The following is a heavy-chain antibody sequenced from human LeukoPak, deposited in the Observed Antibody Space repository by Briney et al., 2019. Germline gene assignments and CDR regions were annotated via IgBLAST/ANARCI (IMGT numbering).Heavy chain of an antibody. D-gene: IGHD4-11*01. Sequence: PGGSLRLSCAASGFTFSSYAMSWVRQAPGKGLEWVSAISGSGGSTYYADSVKGRFTISRDNSKNTLYLQMNSLRAEDTAVYYCAKDRSNFHSRGGGGSFDYWGQGTLVTVSS. CDR3: AKDRSNFHSRGGGGSFDY. J-gene: IGHJ4*02. V-gene: IGHV3-23*01. CDR2: ISGSGGST. CDR1: GFTFSSYA.